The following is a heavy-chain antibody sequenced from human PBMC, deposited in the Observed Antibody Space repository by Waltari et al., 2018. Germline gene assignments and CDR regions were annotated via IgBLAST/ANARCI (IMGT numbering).Heavy chain of an antibody. V-gene: IGHV3-7*01. CDR3: ASLGMGSFDF. J-gene: IGHJ4*02. CDR2: RKQDGSER. CDR1: GFTFSGYW. D-gene: IGHD7-27*01. Sequence: EVQLVESGGGLVQPGGSLRLSCAASGFTFSGYWMSWGRQSPGKGLEWLANRKQDGSERDYVDSVKGRFTISRDNAKNSLYLQLNSLRAEDTAAYYCASLGMGSFDFWGQGTLVTVSS.